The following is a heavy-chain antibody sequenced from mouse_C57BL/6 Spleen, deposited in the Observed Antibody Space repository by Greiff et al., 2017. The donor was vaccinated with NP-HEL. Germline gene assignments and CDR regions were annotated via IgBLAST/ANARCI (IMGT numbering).Heavy chain of an antibody. J-gene: IGHJ4*01. Sequence: VQLQQSGAELVKPGASVKMSCKASGYTFTSYWITWVKQRPGQGLEWIGDIYPGSGSTNYNEKFKSKATLTVDTSSSTAYMQLSSLPSEASAVYYCALQLGRESMDYWGQGTSVTVSS. CDR2: IYPGSGST. CDR1: GYTFTSYW. D-gene: IGHD4-1*02. CDR3: ALQLGRESMDY. V-gene: IGHV1-55*01.